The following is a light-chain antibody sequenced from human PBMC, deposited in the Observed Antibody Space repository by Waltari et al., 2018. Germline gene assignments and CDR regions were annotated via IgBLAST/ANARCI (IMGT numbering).Light chain of an antibody. CDR2: WAS. V-gene: IGKV4-1*01. CDR1: QTVLYSSNNKNY. CDR3: QQYYSSVT. J-gene: IGKJ4*01. Sequence: DIVMTQSPDSLAVSLGERATINCKSSQTVLYSSNNKNYLAWYQQKPGQQPQLLIYWASTRESGVPDRFSGSGSGTHFTLTISSLQAEDVAVYYCQQYYSSVTFGGGTKVEIK.